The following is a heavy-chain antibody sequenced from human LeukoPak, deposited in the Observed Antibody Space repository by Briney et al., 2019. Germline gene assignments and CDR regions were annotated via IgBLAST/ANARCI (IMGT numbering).Heavy chain of an antibody. Sequence: SGTLSLTCTVSGGSINSGTNYWAWISQPPGKGLEWIGTTYYSGSTYYNPSLNSRVTMSLDTSKNQFSLKLSSVTAADTAVYYCAREAYNWNVDAFDIWGQGTMVTVSS. CDR3: AREAYNWNVDAFDI. D-gene: IGHD1-20*01. CDR1: GGSINSGTNY. V-gene: IGHV4-39*07. J-gene: IGHJ3*02. CDR2: TYYSGST.